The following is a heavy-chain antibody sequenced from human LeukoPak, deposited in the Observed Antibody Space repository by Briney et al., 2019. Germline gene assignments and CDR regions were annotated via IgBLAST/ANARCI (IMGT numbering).Heavy chain of an antibody. Sequence: SETLSLTCAVYGGSFSGYYWSWIRQPPGKGLEWIGEINHSGSTNYNPSLKSRVTISVDTSKNQFSLKLSSVTAADTAVYYCARGYQRDWFDPWGQGTLVTVSS. CDR3: ARGYQRDWFDP. J-gene: IGHJ5*02. CDR1: GGSFSGYY. CDR2: INHSGST. D-gene: IGHD2-2*01. V-gene: IGHV4-34*01.